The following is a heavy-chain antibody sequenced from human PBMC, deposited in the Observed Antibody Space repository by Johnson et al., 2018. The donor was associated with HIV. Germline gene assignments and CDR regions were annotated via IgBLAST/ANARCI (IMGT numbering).Heavy chain of an antibody. Sequence: VQLVESGGGVVQPGMSLRLSCAASGFTFSSYAMHWVRQAPGKGLEWVAVISYDGSNKYYADSVKGRFTISRDNSKNTLYLQMNSLRAEDTAVYYCARDQKSGWPQSQDAFDIWGQGTMVTVSS. CDR2: ISYDGSNK. CDR3: ARDQKSGWPQSQDAFDI. J-gene: IGHJ3*02. V-gene: IGHV3-30-3*01. CDR1: GFTFSSYA. D-gene: IGHD6-19*01.